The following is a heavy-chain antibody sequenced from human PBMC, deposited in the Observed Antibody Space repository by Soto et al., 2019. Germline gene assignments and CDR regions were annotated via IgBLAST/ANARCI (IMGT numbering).Heavy chain of an antibody. CDR1: GFTFSAYW. CDR2: ISDDGSTA. CDR3: ARGPRVSSTGTGAH. D-gene: IGHD1-1*01. J-gene: IGHJ4*02. Sequence: GGSLRLSCSVSGFTFSAYWMHWVRQVPGKGLTWVSRISDDGSTATYADSVKGRFVISRDNAKNSLYLEMNTLRADDSGLYYCARGPRVSSTGTGAHWGRGTLVTVSS. V-gene: IGHV3-74*01.